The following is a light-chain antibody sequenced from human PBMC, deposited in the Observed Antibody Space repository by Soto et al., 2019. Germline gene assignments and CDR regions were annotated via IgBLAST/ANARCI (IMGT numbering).Light chain of an antibody. CDR3: SSYTSSSTPRV. CDR2: DVS. V-gene: IGLV2-14*01. J-gene: IGLJ1*01. Sequence: QSALTQPASVSGSPGQSITISCTGTSSDVGGYNYVSWYQQHPGKAPKLMIYDVSNRPSGVSNRFSGSKSGNTASLTISGIQAEDEADYYCSSYTSSSTPRVFGTGTKLTVL. CDR1: SSDVGGYNY.